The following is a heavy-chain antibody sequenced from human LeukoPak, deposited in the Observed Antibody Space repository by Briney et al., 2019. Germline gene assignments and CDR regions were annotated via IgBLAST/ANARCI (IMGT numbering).Heavy chain of an antibody. CDR2: ISSTIGTI. Sequence: GGFLRLSCVASGFTFRSYSMNWVRQAPGKGLEWVSYISSTIGTIYYADCMKGRFTISRDNAKNSLYLQMNGLRAEDTAVYYCARELVVPAAISSHDASDIWGQGTMVTVSS. D-gene: IGHD2-2*01. J-gene: IGHJ3*02. CDR3: ARELVVPAAISSHDASDI. V-gene: IGHV3-48*04. CDR1: GFTFRSYS.